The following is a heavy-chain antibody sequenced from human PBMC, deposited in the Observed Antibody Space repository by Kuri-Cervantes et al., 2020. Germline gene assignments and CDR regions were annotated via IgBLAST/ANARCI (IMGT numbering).Heavy chain of an antibody. CDR3: ARAGEGTEFHFDY. Sequence: ESLKISCTVSGGSVSSGSYYWSWIRQPPGKGLEWIGYIYYSGSTNYNPSLKSRVTISVDTSKNQFSLKLSSVTAADTAVYYCARAGEGTEFHFDYWGQGILVTAPQ. CDR2: IYYSGST. V-gene: IGHV4-61*01. D-gene: IGHD3-10*01. J-gene: IGHJ4*02. CDR1: GGSVSSGSYY.